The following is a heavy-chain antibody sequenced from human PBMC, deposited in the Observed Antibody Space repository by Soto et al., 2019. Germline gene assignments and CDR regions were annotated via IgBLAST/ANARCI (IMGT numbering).Heavy chain of an antibody. CDR1: GFTFSTYG. Sequence: GGSLRLSCAASGFTFSTYGMNWVRQAPGKGLEWVSAISGSGGSTYYADSVKGRFTISRDKSKNTLYLQLNSLRAEDTAVYYCAKDLRSGWPHFDYWGQGTLVTVSS. D-gene: IGHD6-19*01. CDR2: ISGSGGST. CDR3: AKDLRSGWPHFDY. V-gene: IGHV3-23*01. J-gene: IGHJ4*02.